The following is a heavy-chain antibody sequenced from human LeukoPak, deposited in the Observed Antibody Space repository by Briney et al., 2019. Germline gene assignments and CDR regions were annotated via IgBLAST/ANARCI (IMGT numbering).Heavy chain of an antibody. D-gene: IGHD4-17*01. CDR1: GLTLSNSY. V-gene: IGHV3-66*01. CDR3: ARSLPGGYGDYTRGSGAFDI. Sequence: GGSLRLSCAASGLTLSNSYMSWVRQAPGKGLEWVSVLYSDGDTYYADSVKGRFTISRDNSKNTLYLQMIRLRAEDTAMYYCARSLPGGYGDYTRGSGAFDIWGQGTMVTVSS. CDR2: LYSDGDT. J-gene: IGHJ3*02.